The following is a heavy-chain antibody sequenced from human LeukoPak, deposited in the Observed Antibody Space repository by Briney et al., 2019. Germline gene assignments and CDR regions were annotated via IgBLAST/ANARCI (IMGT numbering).Heavy chain of an antibody. Sequence: ASVKVSCKASGYTFTSYAMNWVRQAPGPGLEWMGWININIGNPKYAQGFTGRFVFSLDTSVSTAYLQISSLKAEDTAVYYCARDKEHSGYDTTRNAFDIWGQGTMVTVSS. J-gene: IGHJ3*02. V-gene: IGHV7-4-1*02. D-gene: IGHD5-12*01. CDR1: GYTFTSYA. CDR2: ININIGNP. CDR3: ARDKEHSGYDTTRNAFDI.